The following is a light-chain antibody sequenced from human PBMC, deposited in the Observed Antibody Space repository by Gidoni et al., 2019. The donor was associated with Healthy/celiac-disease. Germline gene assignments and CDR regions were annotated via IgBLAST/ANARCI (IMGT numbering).Light chain of an antibody. CDR1: QSVSSN. V-gene: IGKV3-15*01. CDR2: GAS. CDR3: QQYNNWPRT. Sequence: EIAMTQSPAILSVSPGERATLSCRASQSVSSNLAWYQQKPGQAPRRLIYGASTRATGIPARFSGSGSGTEFTLTISSLQSEDFAVYYCQQYNNWPRTFGQGTKVEIK. J-gene: IGKJ1*01.